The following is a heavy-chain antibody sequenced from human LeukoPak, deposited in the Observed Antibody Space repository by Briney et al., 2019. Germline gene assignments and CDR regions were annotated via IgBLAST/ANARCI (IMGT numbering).Heavy chain of an antibody. CDR2: ISGSGGST. J-gene: IGHJ4*02. Sequence: PGGSLRLSCAASGFTFSSYSMNWVRQAPGKGLEWVSAISGSGGSTYYADSVKGRFTISRDNSKNTLYLQMNSLRAEDTAVYYCAKDRAYSSSWYSVFDYWGQGTPVTVSS. CDR1: GFTFSSYS. V-gene: IGHV3-23*01. CDR3: AKDRAYSSSWYSVFDY. D-gene: IGHD6-13*01.